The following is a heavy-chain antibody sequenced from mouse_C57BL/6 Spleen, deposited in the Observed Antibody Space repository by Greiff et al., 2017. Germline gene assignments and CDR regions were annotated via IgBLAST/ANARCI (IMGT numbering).Heavy chain of an antibody. D-gene: IGHD5-1*01. V-gene: IGHV5-17*01. J-gene: IGHJ2*01. CDR3: ARQGTSGSHFDY. Sequence: EVNVVESGGGLVKPGGSLKLSCAASGFTFSDYGMHWVRQAPEKGLEWVAYISSGSSTIYYADKVKGRFTISRDNAKNTLFLQMTSLRSEDTAMYYCARQGTSGSHFDYWGQGTTLTVSS. CDR2: ISSGSSTI. CDR1: GFTFSDYG.